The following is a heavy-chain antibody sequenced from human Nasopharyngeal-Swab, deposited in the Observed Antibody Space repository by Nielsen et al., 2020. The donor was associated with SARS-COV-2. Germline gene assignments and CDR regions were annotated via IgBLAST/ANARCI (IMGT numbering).Heavy chain of an antibody. Sequence: SETLSLTCTVSRGSMSNIYWSWIRKSPGKGLEWIGSIYHTGSTTYSPSLKSRVTISLDTSGNQFFLSLSSVTAADTALYYCAGDYGGFSGLDFWGLGTLVTVSS. CDR1: RGSMSNIY. V-gene: IGHV4-59*12. J-gene: IGHJ4*02. CDR3: AGDYGGFSGLDF. D-gene: IGHD4-23*01. CDR2: IYHTGST.